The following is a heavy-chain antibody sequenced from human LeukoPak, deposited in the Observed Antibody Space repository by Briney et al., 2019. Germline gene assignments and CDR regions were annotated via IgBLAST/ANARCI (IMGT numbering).Heavy chain of an antibody. CDR2: IYTSGST. D-gene: IGHD3-22*01. J-gene: IGHJ3*02. V-gene: IGHV4-4*07. CDR1: GDSISNYY. Sequence: PSETLSLTCTVSGDSISNYYWSWIRQPAGKGLEWIGRIYTSGSTNYNPSLKSRVTMSVDRSKNQFSLKLSSVTAADTAVYYCAQSSAADYYDSSGYSDAFDIWGQGTMVTVSS. CDR3: AQSSAADYYDSSGYSDAFDI.